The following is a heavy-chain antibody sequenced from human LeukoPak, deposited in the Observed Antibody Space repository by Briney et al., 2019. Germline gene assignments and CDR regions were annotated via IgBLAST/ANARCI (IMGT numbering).Heavy chain of an antibody. CDR1: GGTFSDYT. Sequence: SVKVSCKASGGTFSDYTFSWVRQAPGQGLEWMGRIMPFLDVANYAQKFQGRVTITADKSTSTAYMELSSLTSEDTAVYYCARDHCSGGSCHGGHWGQGTLVTVSS. J-gene: IGHJ4*02. CDR3: ARDHCSGGSCHGGH. D-gene: IGHD2-15*01. V-gene: IGHV1-69*04. CDR2: IMPFLDVA.